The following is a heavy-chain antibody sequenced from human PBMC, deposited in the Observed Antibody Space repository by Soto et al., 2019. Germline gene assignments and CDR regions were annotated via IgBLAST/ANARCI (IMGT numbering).Heavy chain of an antibody. CDR3: GRTNSRGNWAAWY. J-gene: IGHJ4*02. D-gene: IGHD3-22*01. V-gene: IGHV4-61*01. CDR2: IQSSGNT. CDR1: GDSVSSGSYY. Sequence: QVQLQESGPGLVKPSETLSLTCTVSGDSVSSGSYYWTWIRQAPGKGLEWIGYIQSSGNTNYNPSLMCRVNISLDTPKNQSYLQLRSVTATEPSVYHCGRTNSRGNWAAWYWGQRPLVT.